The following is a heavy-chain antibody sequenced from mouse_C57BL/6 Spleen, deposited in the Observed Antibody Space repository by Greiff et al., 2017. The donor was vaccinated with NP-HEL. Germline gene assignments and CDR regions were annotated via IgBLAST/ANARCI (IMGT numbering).Heavy chain of an antibody. CDR3: ASHDGYYASDY. CDR1: GFSLTSYG. J-gene: IGHJ4*01. CDR2: IWSGGST. D-gene: IGHD2-3*01. V-gene: IGHV2-2*01. Sequence: VKLVESGPGLVQPSQSLSITCTVSGFSLTSYGVHWVRPSPGKGLEWLGVIWSGGSTDYNAAFISRLSISKDNSKSQVFFTMNSLQADDTAIYYCASHDGYYASDYWGQGTSVTVSS.